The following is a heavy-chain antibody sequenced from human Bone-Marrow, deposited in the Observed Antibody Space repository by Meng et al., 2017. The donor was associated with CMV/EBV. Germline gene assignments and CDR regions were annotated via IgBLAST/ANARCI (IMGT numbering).Heavy chain of an antibody. Sequence: ASVKVSCKASGYTFTSYAIHWVRQAPGQRLEWMGWSNAGNGNTKYSQEFQGRVTITRDTSASTAYMELSRLRSDDTAVYFCARAHPYDFWSGSVWGQGTTVTVSS. CDR1: GYTFTSYA. J-gene: IGHJ6*02. V-gene: IGHV1-3*02. D-gene: IGHD3-3*01. CDR2: SNAGNGNT. CDR3: ARAHPYDFWSGSV.